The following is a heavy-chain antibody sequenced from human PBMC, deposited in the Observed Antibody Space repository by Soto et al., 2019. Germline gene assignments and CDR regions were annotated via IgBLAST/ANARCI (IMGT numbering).Heavy chain of an antibody. J-gene: IGHJ4*02. CDR1: GLTFSRAD. CDR3: VTHSWNY. Sequence: EVQLLESGGGLVQPGRSLRLSCVVSGLTFSRADSNWVRQPPGKGLEWVSASGGSDLSTHYVDSVKGRFTISRDSSKNTLYLQMNSLSAEHTAVYYCVTHSWNYWVQGTLVTVSS. CDR2: SGGSDLST. V-gene: IGHV3-23*01. D-gene: IGHD1-1*01.